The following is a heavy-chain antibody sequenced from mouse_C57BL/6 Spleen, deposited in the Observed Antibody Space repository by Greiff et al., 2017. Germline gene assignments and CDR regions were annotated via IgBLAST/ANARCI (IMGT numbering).Heavy chain of an antibody. CDR1: GFNIKNTY. V-gene: IGHV14-3*01. CDR2: IDPANGNT. J-gene: IGHJ1*03. D-gene: IGHD1-1*01. Sequence: EVKLMESVAELVRPGASVKLSCTASGFNIKNTYMHWVKQRPEQGLEWIGRIDPANGNTKYAPKFQGKATITADTSSNTAYLQLSSLTSEDTAIYYCALITTVVATDWYFDVWGTGTTVTVSS. CDR3: ALITTVVATDWYFDV.